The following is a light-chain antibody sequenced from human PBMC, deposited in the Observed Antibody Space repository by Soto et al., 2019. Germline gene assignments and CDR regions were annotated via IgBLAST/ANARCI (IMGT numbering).Light chain of an antibody. CDR1: QSITGN. CDR3: QQYNNWPLT. Sequence: EIVMTQSPATLSVSPGERATLSCSASQSITGNLTWYQQKPGQAPRLLIYDASTRATGIPARFSGSGSGTEFTLTISSLQSEDFAVYYCQQYNNWPLTFGGGTKVEIK. CDR2: DAS. V-gene: IGKV3-15*01. J-gene: IGKJ4*01.